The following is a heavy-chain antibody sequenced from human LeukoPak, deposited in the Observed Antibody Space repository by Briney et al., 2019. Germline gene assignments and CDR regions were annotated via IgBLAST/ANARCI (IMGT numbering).Heavy chain of an antibody. Sequence: ASVKVSCKASGYTFTSYGISWVRQAPGQGLEWMGWISAYNGNTNYAQKLQGRVTMTTDTSTSTAYKELRSLRSDDTAVYYCARDQLITIFGVVIIGRNNWFDPWGQGTLVTVSS. CDR3: ARDQLITIFGVVIIGRNNWFDP. CDR2: ISAYNGNT. CDR1: GYTFTSYG. V-gene: IGHV1-18*01. D-gene: IGHD3-3*01. J-gene: IGHJ5*02.